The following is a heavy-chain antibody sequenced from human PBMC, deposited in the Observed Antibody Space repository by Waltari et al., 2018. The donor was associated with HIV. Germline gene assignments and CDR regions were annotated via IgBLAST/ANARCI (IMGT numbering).Heavy chain of an antibody. D-gene: IGHD3-9*01. CDR1: GGTFSSYA. Sequence: QVQLVQSGAEVKKPGSSVKVSCKASGGTFSSYAISWVRQAPGQGLEWMGRIIPILGIANYAQKFQGRVTITADKSTSTAYMELSSLRSEDTAVYYCARDPTDRRYFDWPWGQGTLVTVSS. CDR2: IIPILGIA. V-gene: IGHV1-69*04. J-gene: IGHJ5*02. CDR3: ARDPTDRRYFDWP.